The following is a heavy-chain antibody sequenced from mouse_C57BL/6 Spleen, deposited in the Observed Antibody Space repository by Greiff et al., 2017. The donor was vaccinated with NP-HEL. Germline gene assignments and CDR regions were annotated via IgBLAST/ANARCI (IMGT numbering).Heavy chain of an antibody. Sequence: QVQLKQSGAELVRPGTSVKVSCKASGYAFTNYLIEWVKQRPGQGLEWIGVINPGSGGTNYNEKFKGKATLTADKSSSTAYMQLSSLTSEDSAVYFCATEEDDGYYPAWFAYWGQGTLVTVSA. CDR3: ATEEDDGYYPAWFAY. D-gene: IGHD2-3*01. V-gene: IGHV1-54*01. CDR1: GYAFTNYL. CDR2: INPGSGGT. J-gene: IGHJ3*01.